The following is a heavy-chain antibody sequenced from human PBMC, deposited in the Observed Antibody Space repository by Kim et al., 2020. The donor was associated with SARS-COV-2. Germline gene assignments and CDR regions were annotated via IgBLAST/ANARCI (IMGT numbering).Heavy chain of an antibody. J-gene: IGHJ4*02. CDR1: GDSISSSNSF. D-gene: IGHD3-10*01. CDR2: FYSAGTT. V-gene: IGHV4-39*01. CDR3: AKHRGDY. Sequence: SETLSLTCTVSGDSISSSNSFWGWVRQAPGKGLEWIALFYSAGTTYYDPSLKSRLTMSVDTSKNHFSLKLNSVTVADTAVYYCAKHRGDYWGQGTLVTVSS.